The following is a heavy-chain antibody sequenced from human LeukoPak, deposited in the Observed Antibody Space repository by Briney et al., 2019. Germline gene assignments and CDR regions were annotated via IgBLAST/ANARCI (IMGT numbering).Heavy chain of an antibody. V-gene: IGHV3-21*01. J-gene: IGHJ5*02. Sequence: KPGGSLRLSSAASGFTFSSYSMNSVRQAPGKGLEWVSSISSSSSYIYYAHSVKGRFTISRDNAKNSLYLQMNSLRAEDTAVYYCARGFDPWGQGTLVTVSS. CDR1: GFTFSSYS. CDR2: ISSSSSYI. CDR3: ARGFDP.